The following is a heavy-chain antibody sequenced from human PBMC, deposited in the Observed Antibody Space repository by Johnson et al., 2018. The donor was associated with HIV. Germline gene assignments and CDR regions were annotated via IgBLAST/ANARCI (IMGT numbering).Heavy chain of an antibody. D-gene: IGHD1-26*01. V-gene: IGHV3-33*06. CDR3: VKDGAHSGRHHDTFDV. Sequence: VQLVESGGGVVRPGRSLRLSCVASGFSFSAYAIHWVRQAPGQGLEWVAVIWYDGHFTYYGESVKGRFTISRDNSKNTVFLEMNSLTAEDTGLYYCVKDGAHSGRHHDTFDVWGRGTVVTVSS. CDR1: GFSFSAYA. J-gene: IGHJ3*01. CDR2: IWYDGHFT.